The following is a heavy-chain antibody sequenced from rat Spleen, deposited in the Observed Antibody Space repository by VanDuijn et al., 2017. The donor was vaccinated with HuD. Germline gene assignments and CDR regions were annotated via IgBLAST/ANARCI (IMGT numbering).Heavy chain of an antibody. CDR3: ARETEGFDY. Sequence: VQLKESGPGLVQPSETLSLTCTVSGFSLTSYNVHWVRQPPGKGLEWMGVMWSGRSTDYNSALKSRLSISRDTSKNQVFLKMNSLQSEDTTTYYCARETEGFDYWGQGVMVTVSS. V-gene: IGHV2-45*01. CDR2: MWSGRST. CDR1: GFSLTSYN. J-gene: IGHJ2*01. D-gene: IGHD1-11*01.